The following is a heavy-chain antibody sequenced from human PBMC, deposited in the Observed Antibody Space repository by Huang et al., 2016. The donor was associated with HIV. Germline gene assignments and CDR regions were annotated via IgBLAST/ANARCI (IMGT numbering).Heavy chain of an antibody. D-gene: IGHD6-13*01. CDR1: GDFISSPNYY. V-gene: IGHV4-39*01. CDR3: ASQHIGAAATWF. CDR2: VFQSGST. Sequence: QLQLQESGPGQVKPSETLSLTCTVSGDFISSPNYYWGWFPQSPGKGLEWVGSVFQSGSTNYNPSLKSRVTLSVDTYRNQFSLRLNSVTAADTAVYYCASQHIGAAATWFWGRGTQVAVSS. J-gene: IGHJ4*02.